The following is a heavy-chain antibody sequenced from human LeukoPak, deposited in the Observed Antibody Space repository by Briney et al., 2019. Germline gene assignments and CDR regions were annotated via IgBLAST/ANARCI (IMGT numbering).Heavy chain of an antibody. J-gene: IGHJ4*02. Sequence: ASVKVSCKASGGTFSSYAISWVRQAPGQGLEWMGGIIPIFGTANYAQKFQGRVTITTDESTSTAYMELSSLRSEDTAVYYCARDNYYGSPFGYWGQGTLVTVSS. CDR1: GGTFSSYA. CDR2: IIPIFGTA. D-gene: IGHD3-10*01. V-gene: IGHV1-69*05. CDR3: ARDNYYGSPFGY.